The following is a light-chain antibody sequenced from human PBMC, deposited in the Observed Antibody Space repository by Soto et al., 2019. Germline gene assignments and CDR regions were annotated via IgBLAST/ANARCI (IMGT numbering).Light chain of an antibody. J-gene: IGKJ2*01. CDR3: QQYDRSPGT. V-gene: IGKV3-20*01. CDR1: QSVSSTY. CDR2: GTS. Sequence: EIVLTQSPGTLSLSPGERATLSCRASQSVSSTYLAWYQQRPGQAPRLLIYGTSSTATGIPDRFSGSGSGTDFTLTISRLEPEDFAVYYCQQYDRSPGTFGQGTKLEI.